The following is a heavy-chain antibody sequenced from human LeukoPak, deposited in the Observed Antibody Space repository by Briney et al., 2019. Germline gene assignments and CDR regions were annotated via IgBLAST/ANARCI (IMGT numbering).Heavy chain of an antibody. CDR2: IWYDGSNK. Sequence: GRSLRLSCAASGFTFSSYGMHWVRQAPGKGLEWVAVIWYDGSNKYYADSVKGRFTISRDNSKNTLYLQMNSLRAEDTAVYYCARGEGYYDSSGYGFLDYWGQGTLVTVSS. V-gene: IGHV3-30*19. J-gene: IGHJ4*02. CDR3: ARGEGYYDSSGYGFLDY. CDR1: GFTFSSYG. D-gene: IGHD3-22*01.